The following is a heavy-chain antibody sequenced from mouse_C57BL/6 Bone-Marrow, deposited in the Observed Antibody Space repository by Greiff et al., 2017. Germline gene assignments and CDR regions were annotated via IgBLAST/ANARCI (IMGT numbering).Heavy chain of an antibody. D-gene: IGHD1-1*01. J-gene: IGHJ4*01. CDR3: ARGHYYGSSYYAMDY. CDR2: INYDGSST. V-gene: IGHV5-16*01. CDR1: GFTFSDYY. Sequence: EVQRVESEGGLVQPGSSMKLSCTASGFTFSDYYMAWVSQVPEKGLEWVANINYDGSSTYYLDSLKSRFIISRDNAKNILYLQMSSLKSEDTATYYCARGHYYGSSYYAMDYWGQGTSVTVSS.